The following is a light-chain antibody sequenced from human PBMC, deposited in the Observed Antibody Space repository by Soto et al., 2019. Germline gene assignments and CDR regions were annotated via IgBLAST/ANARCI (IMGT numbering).Light chain of an antibody. CDR1: SSDVGGYKF. CDR2: DVS. V-gene: IGLV2-14*01. Sequence: QSALTQPASVSGSHGQSITISCTGTSSDVGGYKFVSWYQQHPGKGPKLLIYDVSNRPSGVSNRFSGSKSGNTASLTISGLQAEDEAEYYCSSYTRSTTLNVLFGGGTKLTVL. J-gene: IGLJ2*01. CDR3: SSYTRSTTLNVL.